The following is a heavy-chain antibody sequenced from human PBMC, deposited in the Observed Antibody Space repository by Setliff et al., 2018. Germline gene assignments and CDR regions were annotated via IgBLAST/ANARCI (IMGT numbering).Heavy chain of an antibody. J-gene: IGHJ6*03. V-gene: IGHV1-69*05. CDR1: RGTFSSYG. CDR2: IIPIFGTT. D-gene: IGHD4-4*01. CDR3: ARADYIRYFYMDA. Sequence: SVKVSCKASRGTFSSYGITWVRQAPGQGLEWMGGIIPIFGTTDYAQKFQGRVTITTDESTSTAYMELSSLRSEDTAVYYCARADYIRYFYMDAWGKGTTVTVSS.